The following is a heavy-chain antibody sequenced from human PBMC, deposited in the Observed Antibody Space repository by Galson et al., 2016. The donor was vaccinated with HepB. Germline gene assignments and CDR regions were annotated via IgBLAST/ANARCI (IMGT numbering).Heavy chain of an antibody. J-gene: IGHJ5*02. CDR1: GYSFFNYW. CDR3: ARHTCSSGSCGGGLNNWFDP. CDR2: IYPHDSDT. V-gene: IGHV5-51*01. Sequence: QSGAEVKKPGESLKISCKGSGYSFFNYWIGWVRQMPGKGLEWMGIIYPHDSDTRYSPSFQGQVTISADKSISTAYLQWSSLKASDTAIYYCARHTCSSGSCGGGLNNWFDPWGQGTLVTVSS. D-gene: IGHD2-15*01.